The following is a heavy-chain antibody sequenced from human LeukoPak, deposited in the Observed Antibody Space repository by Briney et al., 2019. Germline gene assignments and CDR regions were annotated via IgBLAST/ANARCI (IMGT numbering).Heavy chain of an antibody. CDR2: MNPNNGAT. Sequence: ASVKVSCKASGSTFTGFYVQWVRQAPGQGLEWMGWMNPNNGATNYAQKFQGRVSMTRDSSISTAYLDLSRLRFDDTAVYYCARGRRFTIFGVVSGMDVWGRGIMVTVSS. CDR3: ARGRRFTIFGVVSGMDV. J-gene: IGHJ6*04. CDR1: GSTFTGFY. D-gene: IGHD3-3*01. V-gene: IGHV1-2*02.